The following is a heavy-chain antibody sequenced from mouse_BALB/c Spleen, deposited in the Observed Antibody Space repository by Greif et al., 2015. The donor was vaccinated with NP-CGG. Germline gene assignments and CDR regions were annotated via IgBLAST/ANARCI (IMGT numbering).Heavy chain of an antibody. CDR2: IYPGSGST. Sequence: LQQPGSELVRPGASVKLFCKASGYTFTSYWMHWVKQRPGQGLEWIGNIYPGSGSTNYDEKFKSKATLTVDTSSSIAYMQLSSLTSEDSAVYYCTKLGGGAYWGQGTLVTVSA. D-gene: IGHD4-1*01. V-gene: IGHV1S22*01. J-gene: IGHJ3*01. CDR3: TKLGGGAY. CDR1: GYTFTSYW.